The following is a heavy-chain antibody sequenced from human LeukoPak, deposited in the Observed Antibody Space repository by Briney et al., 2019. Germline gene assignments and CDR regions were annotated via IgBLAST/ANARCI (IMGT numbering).Heavy chain of an antibody. CDR3: ARGDLASCSSNSCYEGRY. Sequence: GPGKPSSKASGYTVTPYGISWTGHGPGNGLEWMGWGKAQNVKTAQPTLQGSAAMTPDTSTSTAYMELRSLRSDDTAVYYCARGDLASCSSNSCYEGRYWGQGTLVTVSS. D-gene: IGHD2-2*01. J-gene: IGHJ4*02. CDR1: GYTVTPYG. V-gene: IGHV1-18*01. CDR2: GKAQNVKT.